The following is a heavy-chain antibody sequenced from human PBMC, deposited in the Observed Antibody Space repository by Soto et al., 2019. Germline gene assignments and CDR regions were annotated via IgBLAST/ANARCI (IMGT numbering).Heavy chain of an antibody. Sequence: QVQLQESGPGLVKPSQTLSLTCTVSGGSISSGGYYWSWIRQHPGKGLEWIGYIYYSGSTYYNPSLKGRVTISVDTSKNQFSLKLSSVTAADTAVYYCARDSPMVRGNRHYYYYCGMDVWGQGTTVTVSS. CDR1: GGSISSGGYY. CDR2: IYYSGST. CDR3: ARDSPMVRGNRHYYYYCGMDV. D-gene: IGHD3-10*01. J-gene: IGHJ6*02. V-gene: IGHV4-31*03.